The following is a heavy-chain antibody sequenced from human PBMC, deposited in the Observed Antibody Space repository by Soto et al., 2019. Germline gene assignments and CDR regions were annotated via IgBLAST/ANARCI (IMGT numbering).Heavy chain of an antibody. CDR3: ARDVSPLRLRAMDCSGGSCPFDY. CDR1: GYTFTSYG. J-gene: IGHJ4*02. CDR2: IIPILGIA. D-gene: IGHD2-15*01. Sequence: SVKVSCKASGYTFTSYGISWLRQAPGQGLEWMGRIIPILGIANYAQKFQGRVTITADKSTSTAYMELSSLRSEDTAVYYCARDVSPLRLRAMDCSGGSCPFDYWGQGTLVTVSS. V-gene: IGHV1-69*04.